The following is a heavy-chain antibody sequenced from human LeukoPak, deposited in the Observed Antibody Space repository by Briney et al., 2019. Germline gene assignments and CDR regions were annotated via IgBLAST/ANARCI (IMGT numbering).Heavy chain of an antibody. Sequence: GSLRLSCAASGFTFSSYAMSWVRQAPGKGLEWIGSLFSSGTSYYNPSLKSRVTISVDTSKNQFSLRLNSVTAADTAVYYCASHGGSGRYPPVRDDPWGQGTLVTVSS. D-gene: IGHD3-10*01. CDR1: GFTFSSYA. CDR3: ASHGGSGRYPPVRDDP. J-gene: IGHJ5*02. CDR2: LFSSGTS. V-gene: IGHV4-39*01.